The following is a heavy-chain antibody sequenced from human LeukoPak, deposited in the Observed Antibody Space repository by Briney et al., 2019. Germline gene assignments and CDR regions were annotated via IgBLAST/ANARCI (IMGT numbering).Heavy chain of an antibody. CDR2: IYYSGST. D-gene: IGHD5-12*01. CDR3: ARASGYDRDFDY. Sequence: SETLSLTCTVSGGSISSYYWSWIRQPPGEGLEWIGYIYYSGSTNYNPSLKSRVTISVDTSKNQFSLKLSSVTAADTAVYYCARASGYDRDFDYWGQGTLVTVSS. CDR1: GGSISSYY. V-gene: IGHV4-59*01. J-gene: IGHJ4*02.